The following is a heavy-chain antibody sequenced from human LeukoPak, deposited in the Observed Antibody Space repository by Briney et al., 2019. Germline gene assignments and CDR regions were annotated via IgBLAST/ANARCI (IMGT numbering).Heavy chain of an antibody. CDR3: ARRSGEGYFDC. CDR1: GFTVSSNY. J-gene: IGHJ4*02. CDR2: IYSGGDT. D-gene: IGHD1-26*01. V-gene: IGHV3-66*01. Sequence: GGSLRLPCAASGFTVSSNYMTWVRQAPGKGLEWLSVIYSGGDTYYADSVKGRFTISRDNSKNTLYLQMNSLRAEDTAVYYCARRSGEGYFDCWGQGTLVTVSS.